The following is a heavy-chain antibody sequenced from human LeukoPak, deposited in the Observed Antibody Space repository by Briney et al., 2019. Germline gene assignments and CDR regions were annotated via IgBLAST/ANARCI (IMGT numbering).Heavy chain of an antibody. V-gene: IGHV4-34*01. CDR2: INHSGST. Sequence: SETLSLTCAVYGGSFSGYYWSWIRQPPGKGLEWIGEINHSGSTNYNPSLKSRVTISVDTSKNQFSLKLSSVTAAGTAVYYCARHSIGAAPYYYYMDVWGKGTTVTISS. CDR1: GGSFSGYY. J-gene: IGHJ6*03. CDR3: ARHSIGAAPYYYYMDV. D-gene: IGHD3-3*01.